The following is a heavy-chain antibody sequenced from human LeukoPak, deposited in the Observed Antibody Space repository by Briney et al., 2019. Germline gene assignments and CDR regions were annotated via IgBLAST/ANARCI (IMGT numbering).Heavy chain of an antibody. V-gene: IGHV3-23*01. CDR2: IFGSGGSP. J-gene: IGHJ4*02. Sequence: GGSLRLSCEASGFTFGSHAMYWVRQAPGKGLEWVAGIFGSGGSPHYADPVKGRFTISRDNSRKPVYLKINSMRAEDTAVYSCGKTTVGYSSGQKPAWPVDYWGQGTLVTVSS. CDR3: GKTTVGYSSGQKPAWPVDY. CDR1: GFTFGSHA. D-gene: IGHD5-18*01.